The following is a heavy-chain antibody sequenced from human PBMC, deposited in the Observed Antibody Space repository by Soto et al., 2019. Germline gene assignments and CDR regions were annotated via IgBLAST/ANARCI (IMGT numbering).Heavy chain of an antibody. CDR2: IYYSGST. V-gene: IGHV4-31*03. Sequence: QVQLQESGPGRVKPSQTLSLTCTVSGGSISSGDYFWSWIRQYQGKGLEWMGYIYYSGSTYYNPSLKTRVTISLDTSKSQFSLKLSSMTAADTAVYYCARGRALYSNYDSWGQGTLVTVSS. D-gene: IGHD4-4*01. CDR1: GGSISSGDYF. CDR3: ARGRALYSNYDS. J-gene: IGHJ5*01.